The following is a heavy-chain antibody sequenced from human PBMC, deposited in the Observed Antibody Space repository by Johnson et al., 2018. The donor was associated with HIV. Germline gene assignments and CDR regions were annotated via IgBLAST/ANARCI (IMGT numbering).Heavy chain of an antibody. V-gene: IGHV3-23*01. D-gene: IGHD6-6*01. J-gene: IGHJ3*02. CDR1: GFSFSSYA. Sequence: AQLMESGGGLVHPGGSLRLACGDPGFSFSSYAMTWVGQALGKGLEWVSSISGGGGWTYYVDTVKGRLTTSRDNAKITRYVQMKRRRAEATAVYYCAKERDSTSRREHDAFDIWGQGTMVSVSS. CDR2: ISGGGGWT. CDR3: AKERDSTSRREHDAFDI.